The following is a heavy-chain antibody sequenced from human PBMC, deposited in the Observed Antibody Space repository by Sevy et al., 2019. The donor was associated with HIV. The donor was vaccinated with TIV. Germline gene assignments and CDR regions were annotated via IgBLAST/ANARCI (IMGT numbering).Heavy chain of an antibody. CDR2: ISYGGTET. V-gene: IGHV3-30-3*01. D-gene: IGHD6-13*01. CDR3: ARDGGYSIKWYPLY. Sequence: GGSLRLSCAASGFAFSSHAMHWVRQAPGKGLEWVAVISYGGTETFYAASVEGRFTISRDNSKNMLSLQIHSLRAEDTAVYYCARDGGYSIKWYPLYWGHGTLVTVSS. CDR1: GFAFSSHA. J-gene: IGHJ4*01.